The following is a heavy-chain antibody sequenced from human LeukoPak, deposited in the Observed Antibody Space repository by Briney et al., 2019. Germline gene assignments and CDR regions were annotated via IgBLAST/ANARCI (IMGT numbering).Heavy chain of an antibody. Sequence: GGSLRLSCAASGFTFSSYEMNWVPQAPGKGLEWVSYISTSGSTIYYADSVKGRFTISRDNAKNSLHLQMNSLRAEDTAVYYCVRDVTPLYSSSRNVNYGMDVWGHGTSVTVSS. CDR3: VRDVTPLYSSSRNVNYGMDV. V-gene: IGHV3-48*03. CDR1: GFTFSSYE. CDR2: ISTSGSTI. J-gene: IGHJ6*02. D-gene: IGHD6-13*01.